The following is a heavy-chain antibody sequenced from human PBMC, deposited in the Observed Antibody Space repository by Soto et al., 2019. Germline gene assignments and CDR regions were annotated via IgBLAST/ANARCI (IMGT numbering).Heavy chain of an antibody. CDR1: GFTVSSNY. J-gene: IGHJ3*02. CDR3: ARDGIAVGGDAFDI. Sequence: ESGGGLVQPGGSLRLSCAASGFTVSSNYMSWVRQAPGKGLEWVSVIYSGGSTYYADSVKGRFTISRDNSKNTLYLQMNSLRAEDTAVYYCARDGIAVGGDAFDIWGQGTMVTVSS. V-gene: IGHV3-66*01. D-gene: IGHD6-19*01. CDR2: IYSGGST.